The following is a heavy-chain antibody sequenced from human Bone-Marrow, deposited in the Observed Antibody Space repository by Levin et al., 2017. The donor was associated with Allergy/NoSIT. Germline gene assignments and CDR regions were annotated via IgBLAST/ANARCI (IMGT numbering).Heavy chain of an antibody. Sequence: SQTLSLTCTVSGGSISPYYWSWIRQPPGKGLEWIGYVYYSGSTNYSPSVKSRVTVSVDTSKNQFSLTLTSVTAADTAVYYCARHVAAPGSGPAAFDYWGQGILVTVSS. J-gene: IGHJ4*02. CDR1: GGSISPYY. D-gene: IGHD6-13*01. V-gene: IGHV4-59*08. CDR3: ARHVAAPGSGPAAFDY. CDR2: VYYSGST.